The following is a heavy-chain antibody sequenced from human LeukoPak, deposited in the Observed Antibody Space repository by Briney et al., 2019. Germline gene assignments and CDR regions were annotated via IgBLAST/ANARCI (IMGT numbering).Heavy chain of an antibody. CDR1: GGSFSGYY. Sequence: KPSETLSLTCAVYGGSFSGYYWGWIRQPPGKGLEWIGEINHSGSTNYNPSLKSRVTISVDTSKNQFSLKLSSVTAADTAVYYCARGRGYSYGFCCFAPWGQGTLVTVSS. J-gene: IGHJ5*02. D-gene: IGHD5-18*01. CDR3: ARGRGYSYGFCCFAP. V-gene: IGHV4-34*01. CDR2: INHSGST.